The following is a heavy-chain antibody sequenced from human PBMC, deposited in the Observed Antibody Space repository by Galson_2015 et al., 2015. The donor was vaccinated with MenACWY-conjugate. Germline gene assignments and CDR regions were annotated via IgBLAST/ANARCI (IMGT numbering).Heavy chain of an antibody. J-gene: IGHJ4*02. CDR3: AKDGMIGLVTLGYVDN. Sequence: SLRLSCAVSGFVFTTYAMHWLRQAPGKGLEWVAGISYDGSDKYYADSVRGRFTISRDNSKKTMYLQMNGLRVEGTAVYHCAKDGMIGLVTLGYVDNGGLGTLVTVSS. D-gene: IGHD3/OR15-3a*01. CDR2: ISYDGSDK. V-gene: IGHV3-30*18. CDR1: GFVFTTYA.